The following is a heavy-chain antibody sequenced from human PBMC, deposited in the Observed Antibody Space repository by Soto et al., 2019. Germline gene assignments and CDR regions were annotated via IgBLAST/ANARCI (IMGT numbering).Heavy chain of an antibody. CDR3: AGSPITIFGVVEYYFDY. J-gene: IGHJ4*02. V-gene: IGHV1-3*01. CDR1: GYTFTSYG. CDR2: INAGNGNT. D-gene: IGHD3-3*01. Sequence: GASVKVSCKASGYTFTSYGISWVRQAPGQRLEWMGWINAGNGNTKYSQKFQGRVTITRDTSASTAYMELSSLRSEDTAVYYCAGSPITIFGVVEYYFDYWGQGTLVT.